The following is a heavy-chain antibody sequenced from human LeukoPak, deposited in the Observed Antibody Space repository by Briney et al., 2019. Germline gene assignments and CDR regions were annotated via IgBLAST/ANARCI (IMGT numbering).Heavy chain of an antibody. CDR2: IYYSGST. CDR1: GGSISSGGYY. CDR3: ARGRKGGSAL. J-gene: IGHJ4*02. Sequence: SQTLSLTCTVSGGSISSGGYYWSWIRQHPGKGLEWIGYIYYSGSTYYNPSLKSRVTISVDTSKNQFSLKLSSVTAADTAFYYCARGRKGGSALWGQGTLVTVSS. V-gene: IGHV4-31*03. D-gene: IGHD3-10*01.